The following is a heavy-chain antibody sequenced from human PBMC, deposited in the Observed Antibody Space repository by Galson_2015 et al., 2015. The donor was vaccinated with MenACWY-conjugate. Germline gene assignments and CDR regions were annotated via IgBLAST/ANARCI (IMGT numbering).Heavy chain of an antibody. Sequence: SLRLSCAASGFIFSNYAMSWVRQAPGKGLEWVAAISGRGGSTYSADSLRGRFAISRDNSNNMVFLQMNSLRAEDTAVYYCAKESRGAQLWYGTASYGMDVWGQGTTVTVSS. CDR1: GFIFSNYA. D-gene: IGHD5-18*01. V-gene: IGHV3-23*01. CDR2: ISGRGGST. J-gene: IGHJ6*02. CDR3: AKESRGAQLWYGTASYGMDV.